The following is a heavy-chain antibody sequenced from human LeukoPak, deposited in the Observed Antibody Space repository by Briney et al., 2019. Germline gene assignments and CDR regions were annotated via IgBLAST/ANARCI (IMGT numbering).Heavy chain of an antibody. Sequence: GRSLRLSCAASGFTFSSYAMHWVRQAPGKGLEWVAVISYDGSNKYYADSVMGRFTISRDNSKNTLYLQMNSLRAEDTAVYYCAGHAGTDWGQGTLVTVSS. J-gene: IGHJ4*02. D-gene: IGHD1-26*01. CDR3: AGHAGTD. CDR2: ISYDGSNK. CDR1: GFTFSSYA. V-gene: IGHV3-30*01.